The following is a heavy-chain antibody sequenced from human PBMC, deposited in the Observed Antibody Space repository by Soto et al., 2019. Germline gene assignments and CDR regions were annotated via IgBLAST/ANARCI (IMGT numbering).Heavy chain of an antibody. J-gene: IGHJ6*02. CDR2: INAGNGNT. D-gene: IGHD6-6*01. Sequence: ASVKVSCKASGYTFTSYAMHWVRQAPGQRLEWMGWINAGNGNTKYSQKFQGRVTITRDTSASTAYMELSSLRSEDTAVYYCARVRVAARYYYYGMDVWAKGPRSPSP. V-gene: IGHV1-3*01. CDR3: ARVRVAARYYYYGMDV. CDR1: GYTFTSYA.